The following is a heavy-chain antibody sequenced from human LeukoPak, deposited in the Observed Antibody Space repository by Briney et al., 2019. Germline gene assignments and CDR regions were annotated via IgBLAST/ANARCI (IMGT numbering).Heavy chain of an antibody. J-gene: IGHJ6*03. D-gene: IGHD5-12*01. V-gene: IGHV4-39*07. Sequence: SETLSLTCTVSGGSISSSSYYWGWIRQPPGKGLEWIGSIYYSGSTYYNPSLKSRVTISVDTSKNQFSLKLRSVTAADTAVYYCARECGYSGYDRSYYYYYMDVWGTGTTVTVSS. CDR2: IYYSGST. CDR3: ARECGYSGYDRSYYYYYMDV. CDR1: GGSISSSSYY.